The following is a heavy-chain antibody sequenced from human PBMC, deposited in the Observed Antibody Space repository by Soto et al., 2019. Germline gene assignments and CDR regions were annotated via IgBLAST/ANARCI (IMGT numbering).Heavy chain of an antibody. CDR1: GVSISSSGYY. D-gene: IGHD3-10*01. CDR3: TRRYNYGSGKYAVDV. Sequence: NPSATLSLTCTFSGVSISSSGYYWGWIPQPPGKGLEWIGTISYSWSTYYNPSLRNRITISVDTSNSQFSLKLSSVTAVDTAVYFCTRRYNYGSGKYAVDVWGQGTTVTVSS. J-gene: IGHJ6*02. CDR2: ISYSWST. V-gene: IGHV4-39*01.